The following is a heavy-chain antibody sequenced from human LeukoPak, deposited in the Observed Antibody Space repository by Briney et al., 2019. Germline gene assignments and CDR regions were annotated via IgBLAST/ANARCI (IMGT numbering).Heavy chain of an antibody. Sequence: SETLSLTCTVSGGSISSSSYYWGWIRQPPGKGLEWIGSIYYSGSTYYNPSLKSRVTISVDTSKNQFSLKLSSVTAADTAVYYCARERGLYGGHFHYWGQGTLVTVSS. CDR3: ARERGLYGGHFHY. V-gene: IGHV4-39*07. CDR1: GGSISSSSYY. D-gene: IGHD4-23*01. CDR2: IYYSGST. J-gene: IGHJ4*02.